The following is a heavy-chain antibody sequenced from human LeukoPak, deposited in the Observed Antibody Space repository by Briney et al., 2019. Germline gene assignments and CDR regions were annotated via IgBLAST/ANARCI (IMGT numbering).Heavy chain of an antibody. CDR2: ISYDGSNK. CDR1: GFTFSSYA. Sequence: GGSLRLYCAASGFTFSSYAMHWVRQAPGKGLEWVAVISYDGSNKYYADSVKGRFTISRDNSKNTLYLQMNSLRAEDTAVCYCARAVSSDYYYGMDVWGQGTTVTVSS. V-gene: IGHV3-30-3*01. D-gene: IGHD1-26*01. J-gene: IGHJ6*02. CDR3: ARAVSSDYYYGMDV.